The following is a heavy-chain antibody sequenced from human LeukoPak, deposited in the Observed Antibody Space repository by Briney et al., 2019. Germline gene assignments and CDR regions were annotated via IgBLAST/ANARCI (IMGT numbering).Heavy chain of an antibody. CDR1: GQAITGYD. CDR2: INPNSGGT. Sequence: ASVKVCCKAWGQAITGYDTHWVGRATGQGLEWMGRINPNSGGTNYAQKFPGMVTMTRDTSISTAYMEMSRLRSDDTAVYYCARSPRGGYNRRSFDYWGQGTLVTVS. CDR3: ARSPRGGYNRRSFDY. J-gene: IGHJ4*02. V-gene: IGHV1-2*06. D-gene: IGHD5-24*01.